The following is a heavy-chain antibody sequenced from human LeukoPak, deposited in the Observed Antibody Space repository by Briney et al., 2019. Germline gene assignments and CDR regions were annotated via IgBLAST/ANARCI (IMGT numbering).Heavy chain of an antibody. CDR3: ARAGSGRYYYYMDV. CDR2: MNPNSGNT. Sequence: GASVKVSCKASGYTFTSYDINWVRQATGQGLEWMGWMNPNSGNTGYAQKFQGRVTMTTDTSTNTAYMELRSLRSDDTAVYYCARAGSGRYYYYMDVWGKGTTVTVSS. D-gene: IGHD3-10*01. CDR1: GYTFTSYD. V-gene: IGHV1-8*02. J-gene: IGHJ6*03.